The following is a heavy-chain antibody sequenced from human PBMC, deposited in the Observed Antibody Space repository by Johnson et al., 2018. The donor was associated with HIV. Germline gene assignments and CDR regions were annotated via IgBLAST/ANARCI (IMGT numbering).Heavy chain of an antibody. V-gene: IGHV3-NL1*01. CDR3: AKDLFTEREDDAFDI. CDR2: FYSGSNT. CDR1: GFTFSSYA. D-gene: IGHD1-26*01. Sequence: QVQLVESGGGVVQPGRSLRLSCAASGFTFSSYAMHWVRQAPGKGLEWVAVFYSGSNTYYADSVKGRFTISRDNSNNTLYLQMNSLRAEDTAVYYCAKDLFTEREDDAFDIWGQGTLVTVSS. J-gene: IGHJ3*02.